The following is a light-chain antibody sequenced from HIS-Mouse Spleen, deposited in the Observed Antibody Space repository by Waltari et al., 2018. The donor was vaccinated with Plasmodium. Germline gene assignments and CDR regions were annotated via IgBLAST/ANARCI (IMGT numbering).Light chain of an antibody. CDR3: QQYNNWSFT. CDR1: QSVSSN. J-gene: IGKJ3*01. Sequence: EIVMTQSPHPLSVSPGERATLSCRASQSVSSNLAWYQQKPGQAPRLLISGASTRATGIPARFSGSGSGTEFTLTISSLQSEDFAVYYCQQYNNWSFTFGPGTKVDIK. V-gene: IGKV3-15*01. CDR2: GAS.